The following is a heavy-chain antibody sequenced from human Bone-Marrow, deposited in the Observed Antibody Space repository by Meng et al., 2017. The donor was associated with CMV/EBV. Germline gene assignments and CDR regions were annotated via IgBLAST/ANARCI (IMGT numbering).Heavy chain of an antibody. V-gene: IGHV3-30-3*01. Sequence: GGSLRLSCAASGFTFSSYAMHWVRQAPGKGLEWVAVISYDGSNKYYADSVKGRFTISRDNSKNTLYLQMNSLRAEDTAVYYCARYCSSTSCPRRYFDLWGRGTLVTVSS. CDR2: ISYDGSNK. J-gene: IGHJ2*01. CDR3: ARYCSSTSCPRRYFDL. D-gene: IGHD2-2*01. CDR1: GFTFSSYA.